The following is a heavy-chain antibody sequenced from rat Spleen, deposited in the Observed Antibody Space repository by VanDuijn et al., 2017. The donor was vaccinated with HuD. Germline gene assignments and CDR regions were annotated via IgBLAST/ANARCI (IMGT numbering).Heavy chain of an antibody. J-gene: IGHJ2*01. CDR2: VSYDGGSA. CDR3: ARTEIQLDYFDY. V-gene: IGHV5-25*01. Sequence: EVQLVESGGGLVQPGRSMKLSCAASGFTFSDYYMAWVRQAPTKGLEWVAYVSYDGGSAYYRDSVKGRFTISRDNAENTLYLQMDSLRSEDTATYYCARTEIQLDYFDYWGQGVMVTVSS. CDR1: GFTFSDYY. D-gene: IGHD1-5*01.